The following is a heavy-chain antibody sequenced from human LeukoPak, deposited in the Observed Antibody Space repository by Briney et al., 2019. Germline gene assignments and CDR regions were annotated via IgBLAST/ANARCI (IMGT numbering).Heavy chain of an antibody. CDR1: GFTFSSYS. Sequence: PGGSLRLSCAASGFTFSSYSMNWVRQAPGKGLEWVSYISSSSSTIYYADSVKGRFTISRDNAKNSLYLQMNSLRDEDTAVYYCARGQNSGSYYLSTCWFDPWGQGTLVTVSS. CDR3: ARGQNSGSYYLSTCWFDP. CDR2: ISSSSSTI. D-gene: IGHD1-26*01. V-gene: IGHV3-48*02. J-gene: IGHJ5*02.